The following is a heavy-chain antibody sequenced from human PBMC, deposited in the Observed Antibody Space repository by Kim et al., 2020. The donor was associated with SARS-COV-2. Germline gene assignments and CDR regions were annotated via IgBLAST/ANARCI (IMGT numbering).Heavy chain of an antibody. CDR3: AKVAAAADLYYYYGMDV. Sequence: GGSLRLSCAASGFTFSSYGMHWVRQAPGKGLEWVAVISYDGSNKYYADSVKDRFTISRDNSKNTLYLQMNSLRAEDTAVYYCAKVAAAADLYYYYGMDVWGQGTTVTVSS. D-gene: IGHD6-13*01. J-gene: IGHJ6*02. CDR1: GFTFSSYG. CDR2: ISYDGSNK. V-gene: IGHV3-30*18.